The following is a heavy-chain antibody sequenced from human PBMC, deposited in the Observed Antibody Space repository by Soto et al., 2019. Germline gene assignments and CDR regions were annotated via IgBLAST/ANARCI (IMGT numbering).Heavy chain of an antibody. D-gene: IGHD3-16*01. Sequence: LSLTFAVSGGSISSGGYSWSWIRQPPGKGLEWIGHIYHSGSTYYNPSLKSRVTISVDRSKNQFSLKLSSVTAADTAVYYCARARMLYGMDVWGQGTTVTVSS. CDR3: ARARMLYGMDV. J-gene: IGHJ6*02. CDR2: IYHSGST. CDR1: GGSISSGGYS. V-gene: IGHV4-30-2*01.